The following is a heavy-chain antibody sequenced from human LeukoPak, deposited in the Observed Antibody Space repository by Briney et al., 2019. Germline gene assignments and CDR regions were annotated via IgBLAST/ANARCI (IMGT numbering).Heavy chain of an antibody. CDR3: AKSLHDSTTFWSEFRGFDV. CDR1: GIPFWRHA. D-gene: IGHD2/OR15-2a*01. V-gene: IGHV3-23*01. CDR2: IYGAATAT. Sequence: GGSLRLSCTASGIPFWRHAMNWVRQAPGKGLEWVSGIYGAATATYYADSVKGRFTISRDNSKNTLWLQMNSLRAEDTAVYYCAKSLHDSTTFWSEFRGFDVWGQGTMDTVSS. J-gene: IGHJ3*01.